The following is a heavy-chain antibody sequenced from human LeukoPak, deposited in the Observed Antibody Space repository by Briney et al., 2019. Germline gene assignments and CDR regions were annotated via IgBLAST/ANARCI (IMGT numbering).Heavy chain of an antibody. V-gene: IGHV3-30*04. CDR1: GFTFSSYA. CDR3: ARERKYNWFDP. Sequence: GGSLRLSCAASGFTFSSYAMPWVRQAPGKGLEGVAVISYDGSNKYNADSVKGRFTISRDNSKNTLYLQMNSLRAEDTAVYYCARERKYNWFDPWGQGTLVTVSS. J-gene: IGHJ5*02. CDR2: ISYDGSNK.